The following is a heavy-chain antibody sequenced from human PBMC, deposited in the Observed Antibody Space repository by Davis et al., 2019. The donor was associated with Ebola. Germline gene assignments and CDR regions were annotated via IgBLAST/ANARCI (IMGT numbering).Heavy chain of an antibody. J-gene: IGHJ4*02. CDR3: ARGLGIVLSLTATSDFDY. CDR2: MNPNSGGT. V-gene: IGHV1-2*06. Sequence: ASVKVSCKASGYTFTGYYMHWVRQAPGQGLEWMGRMNPNSGGTNYAQKFQGRVTMTRDTSISTAYMELSRLRSDDTAVYYCARGLGIVLSLTATSDFDYWGQGTLVTVSS. CDR1: GYTFTGYY. D-gene: IGHD5-12*01.